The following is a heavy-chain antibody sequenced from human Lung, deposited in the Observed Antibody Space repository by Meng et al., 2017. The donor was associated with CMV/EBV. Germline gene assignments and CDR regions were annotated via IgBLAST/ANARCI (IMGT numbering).Heavy chain of an antibody. V-gene: IGHV3-74*01. CDR1: GFTFSSYW. J-gene: IGHJ6*02. D-gene: IGHD3-10*01. CDR2: INSDGSST. CDR3: ARDLRVRGVKGGSRYYGMDV. Sequence: GESXKISCAASGFTFSSYWMHWVRQAPGKGLVWVSRINSDGSSTSYADSVKGRFTISRDNAKNTLYPQMNSLRAEDTAVYYCARDLRVRGVKGGSRYYGMDVWGQGXTVTVSS.